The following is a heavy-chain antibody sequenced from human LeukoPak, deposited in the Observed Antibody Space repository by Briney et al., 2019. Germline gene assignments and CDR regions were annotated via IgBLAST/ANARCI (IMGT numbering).Heavy chain of an antibody. CDR2: ISSSSSYI. D-gene: IGHD3-22*01. J-gene: IGHJ4*02. V-gene: IGHV3-21*01. CDR1: GFTFSSCS. CDR3: ARGLIWYYYDSSGYS. Sequence: AGGSLRLSCAASGFTFSSCSMNWVRQAPGKGLEWVSSISSSSSYIYYADSVKGRFTISRDNAKNSLYLQMNSLRAEDTAVYYCARGLIWYYYDSSGYSWGQGTLVTVSS.